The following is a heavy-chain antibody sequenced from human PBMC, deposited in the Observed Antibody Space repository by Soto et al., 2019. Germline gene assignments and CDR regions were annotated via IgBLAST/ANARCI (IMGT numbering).Heavy chain of an antibody. CDR2: IYYSGST. V-gene: IGHV4-31*03. Sequence: PSETLSLTCTVSGGSISSGGYYWSWIRQHPGKGLEWIGYIYYSGSTYYNPSLKSRVTISVDTSKNQFSLKLSSVTDADTAVYYCARARYDSSGYYYEIYYWGQGTLVTVS. CDR1: GGSISSGGYY. D-gene: IGHD3-22*01. CDR3: ARARYDSSGYYYEIYY. J-gene: IGHJ4*02.